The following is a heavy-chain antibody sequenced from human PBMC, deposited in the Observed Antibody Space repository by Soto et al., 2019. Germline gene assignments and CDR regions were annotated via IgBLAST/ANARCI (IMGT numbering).Heavy chain of an antibody. V-gene: IGHV1-18*04. CDR3: ARAGPSSTVYALIGHWFDP. CDR1: GDTFSNYA. D-gene: IGHD2-8*01. Sequence: ASVKVSCKASGDTFSNYAITWVRQAPGQGLEWMGWISAYNGNTKYAQKFQGRVTMTTDTSTTTAHMELTSLRSDDTAVYYCARAGPSSTVYALIGHWFDPWGQGTLVPVSS. J-gene: IGHJ5*02. CDR2: ISAYNGNT.